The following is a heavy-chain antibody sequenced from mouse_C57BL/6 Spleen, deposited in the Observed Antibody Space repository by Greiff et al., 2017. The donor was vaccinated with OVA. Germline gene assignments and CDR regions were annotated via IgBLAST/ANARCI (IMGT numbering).Heavy chain of an antibody. CDR2: INPSTGGT. J-gene: IGHJ4*01. CDR1: GYSFTGYY. CDR3: ARNDGYVYYAMDY. D-gene: IGHD2-3*01. V-gene: IGHV1-42*01. Sequence: EVQLQQSGPELVKPGASVKISCKASGYSFTGYYMNWVKQSPEKSLEWIGEINPSTGGTTYNQKFKAKATLTVDKSSSTAYMQLKSLTSEDSAVYYCARNDGYVYYAMDYWGQGTSVTVSS.